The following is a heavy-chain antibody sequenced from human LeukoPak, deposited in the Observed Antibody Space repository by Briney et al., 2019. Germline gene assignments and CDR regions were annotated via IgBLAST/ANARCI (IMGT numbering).Heavy chain of an antibody. CDR2: MYTLGNT. J-gene: IGHJ4*02. Sequence: GGSLRLSCAASGFTVSTNYMTWIRQAPGKGLEWVSVMYTLGNTNYADSVRGRFTISRDNSKNTLYLQLSSLRGDDTAVYYCARNSGWYGVSWGQGTLVTVSS. D-gene: IGHD6-19*01. V-gene: IGHV3-53*01. CDR1: GFTVSTNY. CDR3: ARNSGWYGVS.